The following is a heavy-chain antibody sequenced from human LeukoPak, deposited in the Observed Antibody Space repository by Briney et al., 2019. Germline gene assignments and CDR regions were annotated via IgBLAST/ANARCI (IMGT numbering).Heavy chain of an antibody. CDR3: ARPGSYSSSWYPPLDP. D-gene: IGHD6-13*01. CDR1: GGTFSSYA. V-gene: IGHV7-4-1*02. CDR2: INTNTGNP. J-gene: IGHJ5*02. Sequence: ASVKVSCKASGGTFSSYAISWVRQAPGQGLEWMGWINTNTGNPTYAQGFTGRFVFSLDTSVSTAYLQISSLKAEDTAVYYCARPGSYSSSWYPPLDPWGQGTLVTVSS.